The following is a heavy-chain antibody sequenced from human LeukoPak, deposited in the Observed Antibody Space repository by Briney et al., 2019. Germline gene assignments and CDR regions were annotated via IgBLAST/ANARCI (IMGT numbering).Heavy chain of an antibody. CDR3: ARLSDY. CDR1: GGAISNDNYY. Sequence: SETLSLICTVSGGAISNDNYYWGWIRQPPGKGLEWIASINYSGTTYYNPSLNSRVSISVDTSKTQLSLRLSSVTAADTAVYYCARLSDYWGQGILVTVSS. CDR2: INYSGTT. J-gene: IGHJ4*02. V-gene: IGHV4-39*01.